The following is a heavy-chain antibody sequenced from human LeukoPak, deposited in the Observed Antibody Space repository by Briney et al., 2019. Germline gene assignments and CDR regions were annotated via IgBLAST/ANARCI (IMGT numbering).Heavy chain of an antibody. V-gene: IGHV3-64*01. CDR3: ARGDSGSHLDY. CDR1: GFTFSSYA. D-gene: IGHD1-26*01. Sequence: GGSLRLSCVASGFTFSSYAMHWVRQAPGEGLEYVSAISNNGGSTYYANSVKGRFTISRDNSKNTLSLQMGSLRAEDKAVYYCARGDSGSHLDYWGQGPLVTVSS. J-gene: IGHJ4*02. CDR2: ISNNGGST.